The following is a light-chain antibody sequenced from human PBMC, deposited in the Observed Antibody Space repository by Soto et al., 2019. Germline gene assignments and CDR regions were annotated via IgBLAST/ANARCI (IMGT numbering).Light chain of an antibody. CDR3: QQRSNWLT. Sequence: EIVLTQSPATLSLSPGERATLSCRASQSVSSYLAWYQQKPGQAPRLLIYDASNRATGITARFSGSGSGTDFTLTISSLEPEDFATDYCQQRSNWLTFGGGTKVEIK. V-gene: IGKV3-11*01. CDR2: DAS. CDR1: QSVSSY. J-gene: IGKJ4*01.